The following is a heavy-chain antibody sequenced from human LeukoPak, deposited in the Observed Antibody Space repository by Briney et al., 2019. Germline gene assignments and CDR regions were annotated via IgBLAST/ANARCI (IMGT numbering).Heavy chain of an antibody. J-gene: IGHJ4*02. V-gene: IGHV3-30*02. Sequence: GGSLRLSCAASGFTFSSYGMHWVRQAPGKGLEWVAFIRYDGSNKYYADSVKGRFTISRDNSKNTLYLQMNSLRAEDTAVYYRAKDYDSSGEFDYWGQGTLVTVSS. CDR1: GFTFSSYG. CDR3: AKDYDSSGEFDY. D-gene: IGHD3-22*01. CDR2: IRYDGSNK.